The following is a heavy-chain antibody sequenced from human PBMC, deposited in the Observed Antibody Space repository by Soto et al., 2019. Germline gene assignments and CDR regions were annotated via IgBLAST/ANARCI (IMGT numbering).Heavy chain of an antibody. J-gene: IGHJ4*02. V-gene: IGHV4-59*01. Sequence: TSETLSLTCTVSVGSISSYYWSWIRQSPRQGLEWIGYVYDNGRPYYSPSLKSRVTISADTSKNQISLKLTSATAADTAVYYCARGVGSSPPRYWGRGTLVTVSS. D-gene: IGHD3-9*01. CDR3: ARGVGSSPPRY. CDR1: VGSISSYY. CDR2: VYDNGRP.